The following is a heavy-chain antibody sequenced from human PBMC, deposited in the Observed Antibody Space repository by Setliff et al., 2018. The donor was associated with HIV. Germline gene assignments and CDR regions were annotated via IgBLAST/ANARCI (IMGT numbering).Heavy chain of an antibody. D-gene: IGHD3-10*01. J-gene: IGHJ4*02. CDR3: ARETQTNSGSYLA. V-gene: IGHV1-46*01. CDR1: GYTFVNYY. Sequence: ASVKVSCKTSGYTFVNYYVNWVRQAPGQGLEWIGIMNCMNGDTSYAQSLKGRVTVTRDTSTSTVYMDLSSLRPEDTAVYYCARETQTNSGSYLAWGQGTLVTVPQ. CDR2: MNCMNGDT.